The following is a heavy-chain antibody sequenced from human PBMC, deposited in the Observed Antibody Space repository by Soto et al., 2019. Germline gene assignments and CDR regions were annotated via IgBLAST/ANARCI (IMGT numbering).Heavy chain of an antibody. CDR2: IIPIFGTA. CDR1: GGTFSSYA. V-gene: IGHV1-69*13. CDR3: ARGEAHNWFDP. J-gene: IGHJ5*02. D-gene: IGHD1-26*01. Sequence: SGKVSCKATGGTFSSYAISWERQAPGQGLEWMGGIIPIFGTANYAQKFQGRVTITADESTSTAYMELSSLRSEDTAVYYCARGEAHNWFDPWGQGTPVTVYS.